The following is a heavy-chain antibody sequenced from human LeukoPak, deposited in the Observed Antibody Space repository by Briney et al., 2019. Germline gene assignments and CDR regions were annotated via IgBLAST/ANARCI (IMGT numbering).Heavy chain of an antibody. J-gene: IGHJ4*02. D-gene: IGHD5-18*01. CDR2: ISGSGGST. V-gene: IGHV3-23*01. CDR1: GFTFSSYA. CDR3: AKDHRWADTAMVRYDY. Sequence: GGSLRLSCAASGFTFSSYAMSWVRQAPGKGLEWVSAISGSGGSTYYADSVKGRFTISRDNSKNTLYLQMNSLRAEDTAVYYCAKDHRWADTAMVRYDYWGQGTLVTVSS.